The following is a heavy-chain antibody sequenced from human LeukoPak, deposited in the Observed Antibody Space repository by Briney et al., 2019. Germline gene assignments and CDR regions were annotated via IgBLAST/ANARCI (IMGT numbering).Heavy chain of an antibody. J-gene: IGHJ4*02. CDR1: GFTFSSYS. V-gene: IGHV3-21*01. Sequence: GGSLRLSCAASGFTFSSYSMNWVRQAPGKGLEWVSSISSSGSYRYYADSVKGRFTISRDNAKSSLYLQMNSPRAEDTAVYYCAREGTGEEFDYWGQGTLVTVSS. CDR3: AREGTGEEFDY. D-gene: IGHD7-27*01. CDR2: ISSSGSYR.